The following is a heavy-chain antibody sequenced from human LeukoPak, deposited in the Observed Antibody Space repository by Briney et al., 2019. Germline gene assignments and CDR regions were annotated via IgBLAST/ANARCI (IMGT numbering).Heavy chain of an antibody. D-gene: IGHD1-7*01. CDR1: GFTFNPFSTYS. Sequence: GESLRLSCAASGFTFNPFSTYSLNWVRQAPGKGLEWVAVISYDGSNKYYADSVKGRFTISRDNSKNTLYLQMNSLRAEDTAVYYCATHDIRITGTTFGDYWGQGTLVTVSS. CDR2: ISYDGSNK. CDR3: ATHDIRITGTTFGDY. J-gene: IGHJ4*02. V-gene: IGHV3-30*03.